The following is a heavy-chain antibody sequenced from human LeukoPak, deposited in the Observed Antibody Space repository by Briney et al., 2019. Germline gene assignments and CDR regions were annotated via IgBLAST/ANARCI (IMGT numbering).Heavy chain of an antibody. CDR2: IKQGGSEK. CDR1: GFTFSSYW. CDR3: ARRIWGSPQPVFDY. V-gene: IGHV3-7*01. J-gene: IGHJ4*02. D-gene: IGHD3-16*01. Sequence: GGSLRLSCAASGFTFSSYWMSWVRQAPGKGLEWVANIKQGGSEKYYVDSVKGRFTISRDNAKNSLYLQMNSLRAEDTAVYYCARRIWGSPQPVFDYWGQGTLVTVSS.